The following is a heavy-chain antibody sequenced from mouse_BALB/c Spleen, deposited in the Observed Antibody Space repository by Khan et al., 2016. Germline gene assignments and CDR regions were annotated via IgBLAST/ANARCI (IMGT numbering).Heavy chain of an antibody. D-gene: IGHD1-2*01. CDR3: ARTARIKY. Sequence: VQLKESGPGLVKPSQSLSLTCTVTGYTITSGYGWYWIRQFPGNKLEWMGYISYSGSTNYNASFKSRTSITRDTSKNQFFLQLNSVTTEDTATYYCARTARIKYWGQGTTLTVSS. CDR2: ISYSGST. V-gene: IGHV3-1*02. J-gene: IGHJ2*01. CDR1: GYTITSGYG.